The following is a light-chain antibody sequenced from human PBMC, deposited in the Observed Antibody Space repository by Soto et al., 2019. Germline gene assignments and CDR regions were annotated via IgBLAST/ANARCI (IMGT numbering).Light chain of an antibody. CDR2: DAS. V-gene: IGKV3-11*01. CDR1: QSVGTY. J-gene: IGKJ4*01. Sequence: EIVLTQSRATLSLSPGERATLSCRASQSVGTYLAWYQQKPGQAPRLLIYDASNRATGIPARFSGSGSGTDFTLTICGLEPEDFAVYYCQQRTNWPPLTFGGGTKVEIK. CDR3: QQRTNWPPLT.